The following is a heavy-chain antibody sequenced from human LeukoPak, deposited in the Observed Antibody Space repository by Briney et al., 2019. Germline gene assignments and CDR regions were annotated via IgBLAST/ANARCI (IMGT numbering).Heavy chain of an antibody. CDR1: GFTFSSYA. V-gene: IGHV3-23*01. CDR3: ARPGITMVIVGTYYFDY. D-gene: IGHD3-10*01. Sequence: PGGSLRLSCAASGFTFSSYAVSWVRQAPGKGLEWVSTISGTGDSTYYADSVKGRFSISRDNSRNTLYLQMNRLTADDTAVYFCARPGITMVIVGTYYFDYWGRGTLVTVSS. J-gene: IGHJ4*02. CDR2: ISGTGDST.